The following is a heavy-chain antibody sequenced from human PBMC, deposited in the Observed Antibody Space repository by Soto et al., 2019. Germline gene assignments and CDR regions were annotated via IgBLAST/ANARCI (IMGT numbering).Heavy chain of an antibody. CDR3: AKLPLREAYGDPRTVGYYFDY. D-gene: IGHD4-17*01. J-gene: IGHJ4*02. CDR1: GFTFSSYA. Sequence: GGSLRLSCAASGFTFSSYAMSWVRQAPGKGLEWVSAISGSGGSTYYADSVKGRFTISRDNSKNTLYLQMNSLRAEDTAVYYCAKLPLREAYGDPRTVGYYFDYWGQGTLVTVSS. CDR2: ISGSGGST. V-gene: IGHV3-23*01.